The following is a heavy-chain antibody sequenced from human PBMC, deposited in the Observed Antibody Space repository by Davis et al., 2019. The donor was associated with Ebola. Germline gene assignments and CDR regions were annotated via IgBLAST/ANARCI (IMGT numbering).Heavy chain of an antibody. V-gene: IGHV3-30*04. CDR1: GFTFSGSA. J-gene: IGHJ4*02. Sequence: GESLKISCAASGFTFSGSAMHWVRQAPGKGLEWVAVIWYDGSRKYYGDSVKGRFTISRDNSNNMLYLQMNSLRVEDTAVYYCTRVIDGDYDGNWGQGTLVTVSS. CDR3: TRVIDGDYDGN. D-gene: IGHD4-17*01. CDR2: IWYDGSRK.